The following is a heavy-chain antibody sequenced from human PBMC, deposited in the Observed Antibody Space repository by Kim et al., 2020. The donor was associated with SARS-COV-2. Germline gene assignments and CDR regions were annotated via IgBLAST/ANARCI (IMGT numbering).Heavy chain of an antibody. J-gene: IGHJ4*01. V-gene: IGHV3-53*01. Sequence: GGSLRLSCAVSGLTVTSNHMTWIRQAPGRGLEWVAVIFSGGSTYYAASVQGRFTISRDYYKNTLSLQMNSLRAEDTAIYYCSRDPVGDGYIVFDYWGHGT. D-gene: IGHD5-12*01. CDR3: SRDPVGDGYIVFDY. CDR2: IFSGGST. CDR1: GLTVTSNH.